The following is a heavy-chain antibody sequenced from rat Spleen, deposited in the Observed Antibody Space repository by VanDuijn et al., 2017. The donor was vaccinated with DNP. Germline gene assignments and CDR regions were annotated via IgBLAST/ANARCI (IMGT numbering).Heavy chain of an antibody. CDR3: AGRPPPTRGPFDY. V-gene: IGHV5-31*01. J-gene: IGHJ2*01. D-gene: IGHD1-4*01. CDR1: GFIFSNYW. Sequence: EVQLVESGGGPVQPGRSLKLSCVASGFIFSNYWMTWIRQAPGKGLEWVASISNTGDNTYYSDSVKGRFSLSRDNSNSTLYLQMDSLRSEDTATYYCAGRPPPTRGPFDYWGQGVTVTVSS. CDR2: ISNTGDNT.